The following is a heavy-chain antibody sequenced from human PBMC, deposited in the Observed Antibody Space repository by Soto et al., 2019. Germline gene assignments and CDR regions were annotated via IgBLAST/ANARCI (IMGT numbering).Heavy chain of an antibody. J-gene: IGHJ5*02. D-gene: IGHD3-3*01. CDR2: INPNSGDT. CDR3: ARGGRYLEWFPWFDP. V-gene: IGHV1-8*01. Sequence: QVKLVQSGAEVKRPGASVKVSCKASGYTFASYNIYWVRQSPGQGPEYMGWINPNSGDTGYTQKFLGRLTMTRNPSIRTAYMELSSLESEDTAVYYCARGGRYLEWFPWFDPWGQGTLVTVSS. CDR1: GYTFASYN.